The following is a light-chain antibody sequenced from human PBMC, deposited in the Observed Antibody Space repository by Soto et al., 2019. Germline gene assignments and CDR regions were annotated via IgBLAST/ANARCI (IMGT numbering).Light chain of an antibody. J-gene: IGLJ2*01. CDR3: GSYTGIHTLF. CDR2: EVS. Sequence: QSVLTQPASASGSPGQSITISCTGSSSDVGGYDYVSWYQQHPGTAPKLIIYEVSHRPSGASNRFSGSKSGNTSSLTSSVLQAEDEAYYYGGSYTGIHTLFFGGGTKLTVL. V-gene: IGLV2-14*01. CDR1: SSDVGGYDY.